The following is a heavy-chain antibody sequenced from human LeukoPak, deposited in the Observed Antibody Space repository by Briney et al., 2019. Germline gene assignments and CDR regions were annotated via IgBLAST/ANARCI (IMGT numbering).Heavy chain of an antibody. J-gene: IGHJ4*02. CDR1: GGTFSSYA. Sequence: ASVKVSCKASGGTFSSYAISWVRQAPGQGLEWMGGIIPMFGTATYARKFQGRVTITTDESTSTAYMELSSLRSEDTAVYYCARDRTNYFDYWGQGTLVTVSS. CDR2: IIPMFGTA. V-gene: IGHV1-69*05. CDR3: ARDRTNYFDY.